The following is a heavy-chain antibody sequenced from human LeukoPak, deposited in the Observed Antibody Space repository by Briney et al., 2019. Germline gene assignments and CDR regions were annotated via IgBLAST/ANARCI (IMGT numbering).Heavy chain of an antibody. CDR3: ARAIGVVNVYFDY. CDR1: GFTFSSYA. J-gene: IGHJ4*02. CDR2: ISYDGSNK. V-gene: IGHV3-30-3*01. Sequence: PGGSLRLSCAASGFTFSSYAMHWVRQAPGKGLEGVAVISYDGSNKYYADSVKGRFTISRDNSKNTLYLQMNSLRAEDTAVYYCARAIGVVNVYFDYWGQGTLVTVSS. D-gene: IGHD2-15*01.